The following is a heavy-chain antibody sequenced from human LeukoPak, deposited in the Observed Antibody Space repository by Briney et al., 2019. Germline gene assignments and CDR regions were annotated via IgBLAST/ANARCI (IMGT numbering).Heavy chain of an antibody. Sequence: GGSLRLSCAASGFTFSSYGMHWVRQAPGKGLEWVAVISYDGSNKYYADSVKGRFTISRDNSKNTLYLQMNSLRAEDTAVYYCAKSGYDFWSGYYRAGVPDYWGQGTLVTVSS. D-gene: IGHD3-3*01. J-gene: IGHJ4*02. V-gene: IGHV3-30*18. CDR3: AKSGYDFWSGYYRAGVPDY. CDR1: GFTFSSYG. CDR2: ISYDGSNK.